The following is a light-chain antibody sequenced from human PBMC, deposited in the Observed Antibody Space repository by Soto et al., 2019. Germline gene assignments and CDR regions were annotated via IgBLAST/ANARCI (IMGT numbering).Light chain of an antibody. J-gene: IGKJ1*01. V-gene: IGKV3-20*01. Sequence: IVLTQSPGTLSLSPGERATLSCRASQSLSSNYLAWYQQKSGQAPRLLIYDAVTRATGIPDRFSGSGSGTHFTLTISRLEPADSAVYYCQQYDRSPWTFGQGTKVEIK. CDR1: QSLSSNY. CDR2: DAV. CDR3: QQYDRSPWT.